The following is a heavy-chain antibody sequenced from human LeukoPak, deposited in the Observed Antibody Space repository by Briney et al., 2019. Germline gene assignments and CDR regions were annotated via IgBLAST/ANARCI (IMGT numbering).Heavy chain of an antibody. Sequence: PGGSLRLSCAASGFTFDDYAMHWVRQAPGKGLEWVSGISWNSGSIGYADSVKGRFTISRDNAKNSLYLQMNSLRAEDTAVYYCARFRFEGYYYGSGSYNSYNWFDPWGQGTLVTVSS. J-gene: IGHJ5*02. CDR2: ISWNSGSI. CDR3: ARFRFEGYYYGSGSYNSYNWFDP. D-gene: IGHD3-10*01. CDR1: GFTFDDYA. V-gene: IGHV3-9*01.